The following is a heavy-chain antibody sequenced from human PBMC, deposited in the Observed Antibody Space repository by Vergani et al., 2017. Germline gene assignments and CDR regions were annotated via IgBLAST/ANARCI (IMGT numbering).Heavy chain of an antibody. CDR2: MNPISGNT. J-gene: IGHJ4*02. CDR1: GYTFPSYD. CDR3: ARVRDSSGYYRYFFDY. D-gene: IGHD3-22*01. Sequence: QVQLVQSGAEVKKPGASVKVSCKASGYTFPSYDINWVRQATGQGLEWMGWMNPISGNTGYAQNFQGRVTMTTDTSTSTAYMELRSLRSADTAVYYCARVRDSSGYYRYFFDYWGQGTLVTVSS. V-gene: IGHV1-8*01.